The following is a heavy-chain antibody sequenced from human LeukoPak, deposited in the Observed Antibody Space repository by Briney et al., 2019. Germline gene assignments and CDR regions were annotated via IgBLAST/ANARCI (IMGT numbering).Heavy chain of an antibody. D-gene: IGHD2-2*01. Sequence: ASVKVSCKASGYTLTNYYMHWVRQAPGQGLEWMGIINPSGGSTIYAQKFQGRVTMTRDTSTSTVYMELSSLRSEDTAVYYCARAVSVDQLLFGIDYWGQGTLVTVSS. CDR3: ARAVSVDQLLFGIDY. CDR2: INPSGGST. CDR1: GYTLTNYY. J-gene: IGHJ4*02. V-gene: IGHV1-46*01.